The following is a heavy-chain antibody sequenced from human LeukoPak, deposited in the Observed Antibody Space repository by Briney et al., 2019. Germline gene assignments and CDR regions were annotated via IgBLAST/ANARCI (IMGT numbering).Heavy chain of an antibody. Sequence: GGSLRLSCAASGFTFSNYWMTWVRQAPGKGLEWLANIKEDGSIRYYLDSVRGRFTISRDNAKTSVYLQLNSLRADDTAVYYCARDVWTGVAVSDYWGQGTLVTVSS. CDR3: ARDVWTGVAVSDY. V-gene: IGHV3-7*01. J-gene: IGHJ4*02. CDR2: IKEDGSIR. D-gene: IGHD6-19*01. CDR1: GFTFSNYW.